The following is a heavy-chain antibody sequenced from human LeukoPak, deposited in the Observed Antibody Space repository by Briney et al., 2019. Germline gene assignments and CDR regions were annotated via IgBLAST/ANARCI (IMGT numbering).Heavy chain of an antibody. D-gene: IGHD6-19*01. CDR3: ARDQGRWLVRTFDY. CDR1: GGSISSYY. V-gene: IGHV4-4*07. CDR2: IYTSGST. J-gene: IGHJ4*02. Sequence: SETLSLTCTVSGGSISSYYWSWIRQPAGKGLEWIGRIYTSGSTTYNPSLKSRVTMSVDTSKNQFSLKLSSVTAADTAVYYCARDQGRWLVRTFDYWGQGTLVTVSS.